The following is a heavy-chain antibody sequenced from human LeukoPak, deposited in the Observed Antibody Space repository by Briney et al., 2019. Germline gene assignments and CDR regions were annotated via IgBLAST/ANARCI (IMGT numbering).Heavy chain of an antibody. D-gene: IGHD2-2*01. CDR2: INPNSGGT. J-gene: IGHJ5*02. CDR1: GYTFTGYY. Sequence: VASVKVSCKASGYTFTGYYMHWVRQAPGQGLEWMGWINPNSGGTNYAQKFQGRVTMTRDTSISTAYMELSRLRSDDTAVSYCARALVPAALNWFDPWGQGTLVTVSS. V-gene: IGHV1-2*02. CDR3: ARALVPAALNWFDP.